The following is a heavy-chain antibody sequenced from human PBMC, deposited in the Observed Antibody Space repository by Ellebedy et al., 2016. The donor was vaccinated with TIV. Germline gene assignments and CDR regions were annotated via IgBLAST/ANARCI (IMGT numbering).Heavy chain of an antibody. D-gene: IGHD3-10*01. CDR2: IIPIFGTA. V-gene: IGHV1-69*13. Sequence: SVKVSCXASGGTFSSYAISGVRQAPGQGLEWMGGIIPIFGTANYAQKFQGRVTITADESTSTAYMELSSLRSEDTAVYYCARGLWFGELLGDYWGQGTLVTVSS. CDR3: ARGLWFGELLGDY. J-gene: IGHJ4*02. CDR1: GGTFSSYA.